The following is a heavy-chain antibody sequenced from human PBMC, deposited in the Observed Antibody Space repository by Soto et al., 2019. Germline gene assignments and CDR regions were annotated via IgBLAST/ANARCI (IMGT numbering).Heavy chain of an antibody. Sequence: PSETLSLTCTVSGGSISSYYWSWIRQPPGKGLEWIGYIYYSGSTNYNPSLKSRVTISVDTSKNQFSLKLSSVTAADTAVYYCARVPYEPPLFHNWFEPWGQGTLVTVSS. D-gene: IGHD2-21*01. CDR2: IYYSGST. CDR3: ARVPYEPPLFHNWFEP. J-gene: IGHJ5*02. CDR1: GGSISSYY. V-gene: IGHV4-59*01.